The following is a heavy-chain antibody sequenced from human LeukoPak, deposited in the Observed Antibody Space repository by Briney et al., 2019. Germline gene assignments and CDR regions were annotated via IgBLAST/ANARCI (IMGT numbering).Heavy chain of an antibody. Sequence: GGSLSLSCAASGFTFSRYGMHWVRQAPGQGLEWVAFIRYDGSSKYYADSVTGRFTISRDNCKNMLYLQMKGLRAEDTCVYYCATYRTGRGVIRGFDYWGQGTLVTVSS. D-gene: IGHD3-10*01. CDR3: ATYRTGRGVIRGFDY. CDR1: GFTFSRYG. V-gene: IGHV3-30*02. CDR2: IRYDGSSK. J-gene: IGHJ4*02.